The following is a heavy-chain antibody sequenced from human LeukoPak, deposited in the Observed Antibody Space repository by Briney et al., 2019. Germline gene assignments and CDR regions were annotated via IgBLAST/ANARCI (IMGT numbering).Heavy chain of an antibody. CDR1: GYTFTGYY. Sequence: GASVKVSCKASGYTFTGYYMHWVRQAPGQGLEWMGWINPNSGGTNYAQKFQGRVTMTRDTSISTAYMELSRLRSDDTAVYYCARDGGLLWFGELLDYWGQGTLVTVSS. D-gene: IGHD3-10*01. CDR3: ARDGGLLWFGELLDY. V-gene: IGHV1-2*02. CDR2: INPNSGGT. J-gene: IGHJ4*02.